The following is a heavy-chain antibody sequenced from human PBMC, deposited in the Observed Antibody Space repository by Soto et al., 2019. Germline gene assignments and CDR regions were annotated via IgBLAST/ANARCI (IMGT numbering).Heavy chain of an antibody. Sequence: QVQLQQWGAGLLKPSETLSLTCAVYGGSFSGYYWSWIRQPPGKGLEWIGEINHSGSTNYNPSLKSRVTISVDTYKNQFSLKLSSVTAADTAVYYCARVTTSVAAAGTLISLQEGIDYWGQGTLVTVSS. D-gene: IGHD6-13*01. CDR1: GGSFSGYY. V-gene: IGHV4-34*01. CDR3: ARVTTSVAAAGTLISLQEGIDY. J-gene: IGHJ4*02. CDR2: INHSGST.